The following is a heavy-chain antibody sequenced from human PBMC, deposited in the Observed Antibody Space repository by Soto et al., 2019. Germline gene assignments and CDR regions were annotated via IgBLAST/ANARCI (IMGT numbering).Heavy chain of an antibody. Sequence: DVQLVESGGGLVKPGGSLRLSCAASGFTFSNAWMSWVRQAPGKGLEWVGRIRSKTDGGTTDYAAPVKGRFTISRDDSKNTLYLQMNSLKTEDTAVYYCTTDPYDGSHFDYWGQGILVTVSS. D-gene: IGHD3-10*01. CDR3: TTDPYDGSHFDY. CDR2: IRSKTDGGTT. J-gene: IGHJ4*02. V-gene: IGHV3-15*01. CDR1: GFTFSNAW.